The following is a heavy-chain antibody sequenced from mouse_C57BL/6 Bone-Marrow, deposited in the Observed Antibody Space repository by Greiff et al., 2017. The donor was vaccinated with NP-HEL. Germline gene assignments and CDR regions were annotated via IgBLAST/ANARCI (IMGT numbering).Heavy chain of an antibody. CDR3: ARGDYDVQFAY. Sequence: VKLMESGAELAKPGASVKLSCKASGYTFPSYWMHWVTQRPGQGLEWIGYINPSSGYTKYNQKFKDKATLTADKSSSTAYMQLSSLTYEDSAVYYCARGDYDVQFAYWGQGTLVTVSA. D-gene: IGHD2-4*01. J-gene: IGHJ3*01. CDR2: INPSSGYT. V-gene: IGHV1-7*01. CDR1: GYTFPSYW.